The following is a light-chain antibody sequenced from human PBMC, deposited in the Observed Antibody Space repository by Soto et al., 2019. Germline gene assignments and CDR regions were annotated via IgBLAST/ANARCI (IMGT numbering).Light chain of an antibody. Sequence: EIVLPQSPGTLSLSPGERSTLSCRASQSVSSSYLAWYQQKPGQAPRLLIYGASSRATGIPDRFSGSGSGTDFTLTISRLEPEDFAVYYCQQYGSSWTVGQGTKVDIK. CDR2: GAS. V-gene: IGKV3-20*01. CDR1: QSVSSSY. CDR3: QQYGSSWT. J-gene: IGKJ1*01.